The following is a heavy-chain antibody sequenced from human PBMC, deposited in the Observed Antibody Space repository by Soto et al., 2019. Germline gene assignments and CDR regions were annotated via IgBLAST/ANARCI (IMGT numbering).Heavy chain of an antibody. CDR1: GFTSSSYV. CDR3: AKGSASARPYYFDC. V-gene: IGHV3-23*01. Sequence: TGGSLRLSCAASGFTSSSYVMSWVRQAPGKGLEWVSAITGGSDSTYYADSVQGRFTVSRDNSKNTLYLQMNSLRAEDTAVYYCAKGSASARPYYFDCWGRGTLVTVSS. CDR2: ITGGSDST. J-gene: IGHJ4*02. D-gene: IGHD6-6*01.